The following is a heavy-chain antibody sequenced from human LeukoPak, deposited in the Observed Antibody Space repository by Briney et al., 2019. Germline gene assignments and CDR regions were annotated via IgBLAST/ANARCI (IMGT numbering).Heavy chain of an antibody. D-gene: IGHD4-17*01. CDR1: GLIVSDTY. Sequence: GGSLRLSCAASGLIVSDTYMSWARQAPGKGLEWVSIIYTGGTTHYADSVKGRFTISRENSKNTLYLQMNSLRAEDTAVYYCEKDLRLRLIPELFDYWGQGPLVTVSS. CDR2: IYTGGTT. J-gene: IGHJ4*02. V-gene: IGHV3-66*01. CDR3: EKDLRLRLIPELFDY.